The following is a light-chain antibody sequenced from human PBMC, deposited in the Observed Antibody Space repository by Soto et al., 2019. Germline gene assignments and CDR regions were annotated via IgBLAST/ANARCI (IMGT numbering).Light chain of an antibody. CDR3: CSYAGSSTLV. V-gene: IGLV2-23*01. J-gene: IGLJ2*01. CDR2: EGS. Sequence: QSVLTQPAPVSGSPGQSITISCTGTSSDVGSYDLVSWYQQHPGKAPKLIIYEGSKRPSGVSHRFSGSKSGNTASLTISGLQTEDEADYYCCSYAGSSTLVFGGGTKVTVL. CDR1: SSDVGSYDL.